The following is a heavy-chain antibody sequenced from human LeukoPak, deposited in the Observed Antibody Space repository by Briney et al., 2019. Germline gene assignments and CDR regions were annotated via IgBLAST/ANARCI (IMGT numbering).Heavy chain of an antibody. CDR3: AREGFDP. CDR2: IYYSGST. CDR1: GGSISSYY. Sequence: SETLSLTCTVSGGSISSYYWCWIPQPPGKGLEWIGYIYYSGSTNYNPSLKSRVTISVDTSKNQFSLKLSSVTAADTAVYYCAREGFDPWGQGTLVTVSS. J-gene: IGHJ5*02. V-gene: IGHV4-59*01.